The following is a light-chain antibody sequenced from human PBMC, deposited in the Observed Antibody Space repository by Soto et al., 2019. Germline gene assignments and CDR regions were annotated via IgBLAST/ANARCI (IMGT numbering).Light chain of an antibody. CDR3: QQYRNSPWT. J-gene: IGKJ1*01. CDR2: GAS. CDR1: QSVSSTY. V-gene: IGKV3-20*01. Sequence: EIVLTQSPGTLSLSPGERATLSCRASQSVSSTYVAWYHQKPGQAPRLLIYGASNRATGIPDRFSVSGSGTDFTLTISRLEPEDFAAYYCQQYRNSPWTFGQGTKVDIK.